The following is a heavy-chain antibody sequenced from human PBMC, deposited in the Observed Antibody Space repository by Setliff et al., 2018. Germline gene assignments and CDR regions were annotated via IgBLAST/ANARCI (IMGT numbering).Heavy chain of an antibody. Sequence: ASVKVSCKASGGTFSSYAISWVRQAPGQGLEWMGRIIPIFGTANYAQKFQGRATITADKSTSTAYMELSSLRSEDTAVYYCARGRHPPWSGYPYYYMDVWGKGTTVTVS. D-gene: IGHD3-3*01. CDR3: ARGRHPPWSGYPYYYMDV. J-gene: IGHJ6*03. CDR2: IIPIFGTA. CDR1: GGTFSSYA. V-gene: IGHV1-69*06.